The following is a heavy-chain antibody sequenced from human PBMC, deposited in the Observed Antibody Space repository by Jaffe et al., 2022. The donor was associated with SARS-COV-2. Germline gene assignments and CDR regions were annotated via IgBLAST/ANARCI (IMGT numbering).Heavy chain of an antibody. CDR3: ARGGTWIQFITYYNYAMDV. Sequence: QVQLVQSGAEVRKPGASVKVSCKASGYTFTAYAMHWVRQAPGQRLEWMGWINAGNGDTKYSQNFQGRVTITRDTSASTAYMDLSRLRSEDTAVYYCARGGTWIQFITYYNYAMDVWGQGTTVTVSS. V-gene: IGHV1-3*01. CDR2: INAGNGDT. CDR1: GYTFTAYA. D-gene: IGHD5-18*01. J-gene: IGHJ6*02.